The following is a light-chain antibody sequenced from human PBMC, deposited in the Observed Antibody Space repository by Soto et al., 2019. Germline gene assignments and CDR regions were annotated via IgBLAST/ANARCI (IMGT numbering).Light chain of an antibody. J-gene: IGLJ2*01. V-gene: IGLV7-46*01. CDR3: LLSFHGASVSVL. Sequence: QAVVTQEPSLTVSPGGTVTLTCGSSTGPVTSGHYPYWLQQKPGQAPRTLIYDTTNKHSWTPARFSGSLLGGKAALTLSGAQPEDEADYYCLLSFHGASVSVLFGGGTKLTVL. CDR1: TGPVTSGHY. CDR2: DTT.